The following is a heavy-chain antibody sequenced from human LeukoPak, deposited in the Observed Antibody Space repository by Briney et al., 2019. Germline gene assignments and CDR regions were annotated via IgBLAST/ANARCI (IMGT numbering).Heavy chain of an antibody. V-gene: IGHV3-7*01. CDR1: RFTFSSYW. CDR3: ARDDIAAVAFDI. Sequence: GGSLRLSCAASRFTFSSYWMSWVRQAPGKGLEWVANIKQDGSEKYYVDSVKGRFTISRDNAKNSLYLQMNSLRAEDTAVYYCARDDIAAVAFDIWGQGTMVTVSS. CDR2: IKQDGSEK. D-gene: IGHD6-13*01. J-gene: IGHJ3*02.